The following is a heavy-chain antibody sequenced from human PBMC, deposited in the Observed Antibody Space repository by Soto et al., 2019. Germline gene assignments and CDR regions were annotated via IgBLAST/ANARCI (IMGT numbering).Heavy chain of an antibody. V-gene: IGHV2-26*01. CDR1: GISLSNDRTG. CDR3: GRILRHNYLPPHY. J-gene: IGHJ4*02. D-gene: IGHD3-10*01. Sequence: SGPTLVNPTETLTLTCTVSGISLSNDRTGVSWIRQPPGKALEWLAHIFSNDEKSYSTSLKNRLTISKDTSKSQVVLIMTKMVPMDTGTDFCGRILRHNYLPPHYSGQGLQVTVSS. CDR2: IFSNDEK.